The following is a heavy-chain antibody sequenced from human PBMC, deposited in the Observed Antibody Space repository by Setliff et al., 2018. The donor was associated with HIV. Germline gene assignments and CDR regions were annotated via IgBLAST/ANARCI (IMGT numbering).Heavy chain of an antibody. V-gene: IGHV4-39*01. J-gene: IGHJ5*02. CDR1: GGSISSGSYY. CDR3: ARHGIVVMIAIPNWFDP. Sequence: SETLSLTCTVSGGSISSGSYYWGWIRQPPGKGLEWIGSVYHSGSAHYNPSLKSRVTISVDTSKNQFSLKLTSVTAADTAVYYCARHGIVVMIAIPNWFDPWGQGTLVTVSS. D-gene: IGHD2-21*01. CDR2: VYHSGSA.